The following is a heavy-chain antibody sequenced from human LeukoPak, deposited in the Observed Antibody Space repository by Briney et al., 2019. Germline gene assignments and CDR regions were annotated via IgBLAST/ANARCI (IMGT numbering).Heavy chain of an antibody. Sequence: SETLSLTCTVSGGSVSTSDYYWGWIRQSPVKGLEWIGDVFYTGKTNYNPSLRGRATISIDTSKNQFSLKLTYVAAADTAVYYCARVFASWGQGTLVTVSS. V-gene: IGHV4-39*07. CDR3: ARVFAS. J-gene: IGHJ4*02. CDR1: GGSVSTSDYY. CDR2: VFYTGKT. D-gene: IGHD3-3*01.